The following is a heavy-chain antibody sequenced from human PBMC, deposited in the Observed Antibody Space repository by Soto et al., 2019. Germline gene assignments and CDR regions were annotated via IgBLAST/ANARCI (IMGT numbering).Heavy chain of an antibody. CDR2: INHMVEA. CDR1: GGSFRNYY. J-gene: IGHJ5*02. D-gene: IGHD3-10*01. CDR3: TRAPRFPRSWFDH. Sequence: PXGTLSLTCGVDGGSFRNYYWIGVRQPQGKGLEWIGEINHMVEATYNPSRQSGLTISLERSNNQFSLKMTSVTAADPAMYFCTRAPRFPRSWFDHWGKGTQAPVPP. V-gene: IGHV4-34*03.